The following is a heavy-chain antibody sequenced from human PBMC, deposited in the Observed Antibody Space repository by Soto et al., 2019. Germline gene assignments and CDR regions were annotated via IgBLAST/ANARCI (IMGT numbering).Heavy chain of an antibody. V-gene: IGHV3-15*07. J-gene: IGHJ6*02. CDR2: IKSKTDGGTT. CDR3: TTELDNWNDYGMDV. D-gene: IGHD1-1*01. Sequence: GGSLRLSCAASGFTFSSYSMNWVRQAPGKGLEWVGRIKSKTDGGTTDYAAPVKGRFTISRDDSKNTLYLQMNSLKTEDTAVYYCTTELDNWNDYGMDVWGQGTTVTVSS. CDR1: GFTFSSYS.